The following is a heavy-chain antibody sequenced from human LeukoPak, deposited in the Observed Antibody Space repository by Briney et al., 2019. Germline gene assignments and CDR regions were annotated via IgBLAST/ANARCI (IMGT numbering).Heavy chain of an antibody. Sequence: PGGSLRLSCAASVFTFSTYTMNGVRQAPGKGLEWVSGIITKSNTPYYADSVKGRFSISRDDSKNTVWLHMNSLRAEDTAIYYCANDESPDGKWSIDHWGQGTLVTVTS. J-gene: IGHJ4*02. CDR3: ANDESPDGKWSIDH. CDR2: IITKSNTP. V-gene: IGHV3-23*01. D-gene: IGHD1-14*01. CDR1: VFTFSTYT.